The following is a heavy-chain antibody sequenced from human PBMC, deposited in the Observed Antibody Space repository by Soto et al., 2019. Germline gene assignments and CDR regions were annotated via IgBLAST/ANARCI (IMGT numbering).Heavy chain of an antibody. V-gene: IGHV4-39*07. D-gene: IGHD3-22*01. CDR2: IYYDGNT. J-gene: IGHJ4*02. Sequence: SETLSLTCTVSGGSITSSSHYWGWIRQPPGKGLECIGNIYYDGNTYYNPSLKSRLTMSLDTSKNQFSLKLTSVAAADTAVYYCARLGGFYQAFDSWXQGALVTVSS. CDR1: GGSITSSSHY. CDR3: ARLGGFYQAFDS.